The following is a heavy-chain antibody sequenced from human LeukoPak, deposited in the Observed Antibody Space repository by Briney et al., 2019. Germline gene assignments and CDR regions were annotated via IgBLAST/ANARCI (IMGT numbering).Heavy chain of an antibody. D-gene: IGHD2-21*01. J-gene: IGHJ6*02. CDR2: IYYSGSS. V-gene: IGHV4-59*08. Sequence: SETLSLTCNVSGGSIDSYYWSWIRQPPGKGLEWIGDIYYSGSSNTNPSLKSRVTISVDPSKSHFSLKLTSVTAADTAVYYCARQSRSTSSCYSYSGLDVWGQGTTVTVSS. CDR3: ARQSRSTSSCYSYSGLDV. CDR1: GGSIDSYY.